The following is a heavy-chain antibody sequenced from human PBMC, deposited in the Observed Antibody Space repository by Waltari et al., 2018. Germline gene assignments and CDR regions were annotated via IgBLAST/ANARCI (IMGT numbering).Heavy chain of an antibody. Sequence: EVQLVESGGGLVQPGGSLRLSCTASGFTFSSYSMVWVRQAPGKGLEWVATIKQDGSESYYVDSVKGRFTFSRDNAKNSLYLQMNSLRAEDTAVYYCARGDCRSTSCYSLESWGHGTLVTVS. V-gene: IGHV3-7*01. D-gene: IGHD2-2*01. CDR1: GFTFSSYS. CDR3: ARGDCRSTSCYSLES. CDR2: IKQDGSES. J-gene: IGHJ1*01.